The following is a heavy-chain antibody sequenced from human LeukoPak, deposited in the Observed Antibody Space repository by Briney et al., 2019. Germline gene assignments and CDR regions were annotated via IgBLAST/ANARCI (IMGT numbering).Heavy chain of an antibody. CDR2: ISAYNGNT. J-gene: IGHJ4*02. CDR1: GYSFTSYG. Sequence: ASVKVSCKASGYSFTSYGITWVRQAPGQGLEWMGWISAYNGNTNYAQKLQGRVTMTTDTSTSTAYMELRSLRSDDTAVYYCARATNYDILTGYYFDYWGQGTLVTVSS. CDR3: ARATNYDILTGYYFDY. D-gene: IGHD3-9*01. V-gene: IGHV1-18*01.